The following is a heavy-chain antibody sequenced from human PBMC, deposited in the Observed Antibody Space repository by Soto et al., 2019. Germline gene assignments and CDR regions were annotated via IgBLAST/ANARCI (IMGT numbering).Heavy chain of an antibody. CDR3: ARGPSSWYYFDY. D-gene: IGHD6-13*01. J-gene: IGHJ4*02. Sequence: QVQLVQSGAEVKKPGSSVKVSCKASGGTFSSYAISWVRQAPGQGLEWMGGIIPIFGTANYAQKFQGRVTMTRDTSTSTVYMELSSLRSEDTAVYYCARGPSSWYYFDYWGQGTLVTVSS. CDR2: IIPIFGTA. CDR1: GGTFSSYA. V-gene: IGHV1-69*06.